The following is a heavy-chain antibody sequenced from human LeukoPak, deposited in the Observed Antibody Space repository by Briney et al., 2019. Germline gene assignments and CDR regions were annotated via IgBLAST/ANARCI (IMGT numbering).Heavy chain of an antibody. D-gene: IGHD2-15*01. CDR2: MNPNSGNT. CDR3: ARGQRYCSGGSCYGGFLY. J-gene: IGHJ4*02. Sequence: ASVKVSCKASEYTFTSYDINWVRQATGQGHEWMGWMNPNSGNTGYAQKSQGRVTITRNTSISTAYMHLSSLKSDDTAVYYCARGQRYCSGGSCYGGFLYWDQGTLVTVSS. CDR1: EYTFTSYD. V-gene: IGHV1-8*01.